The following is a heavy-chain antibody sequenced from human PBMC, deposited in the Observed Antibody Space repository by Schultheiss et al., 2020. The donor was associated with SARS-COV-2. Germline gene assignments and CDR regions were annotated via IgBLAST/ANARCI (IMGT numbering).Heavy chain of an antibody. CDR1: GGSFSGYY. J-gene: IGHJ3*02. D-gene: IGHD3-16*01. V-gene: IGHV4-34*01. Sequence: SETLSLTCAVSGGSFSGYYWTWIRQTPGKGLEWIGEINQSGGTNYNPSLKSRVKISVDTSKTQFSLNLRSVTAADTAVYYCARDSNTFGGVSDAFDIWGQGTMVTVSS. CDR3: ARDSNTFGGVSDAFDI. CDR2: INQSGGT.